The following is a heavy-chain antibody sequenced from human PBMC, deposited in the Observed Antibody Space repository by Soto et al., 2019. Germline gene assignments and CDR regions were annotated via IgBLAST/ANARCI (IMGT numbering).Heavy chain of an antibody. CDR2: IYYSGST. J-gene: IGHJ4*02. CDR1: GGSIGSGDYY. V-gene: IGHV4-30-4*01. CDR3: DRAPIGNYFDY. Sequence: SETLSLTCTVSGGSIGSGDYYWSWIRQPPGKGLEWIGYIYYSGSTYYNPSLKSRVTISVDTSKNQFSLKLSSVTAADTAVYYCDRAPIGNYFDYWGQGTLVNVSS. D-gene: IGHD3-10*01.